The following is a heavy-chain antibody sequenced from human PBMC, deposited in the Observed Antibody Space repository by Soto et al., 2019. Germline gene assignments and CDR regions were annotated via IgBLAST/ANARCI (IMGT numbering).Heavy chain of an antibody. J-gene: IGHJ4*02. CDR3: ARDPMNCPNGVCYGGHFDY. CDR2: IIPIFGTA. V-gene: IGHV1-69*13. Sequence: SVKVSCKASGGTFSSYAISWVRQAPGQGLEWMGGIIPIFGTANYAQKFQGRVTITADESTSTAYMELSSLRSEDTAVYYCARDPMNCPNGVCYGGHFDYWGQGTLVTVSS. D-gene: IGHD2-8*01. CDR1: GGTFSSYA.